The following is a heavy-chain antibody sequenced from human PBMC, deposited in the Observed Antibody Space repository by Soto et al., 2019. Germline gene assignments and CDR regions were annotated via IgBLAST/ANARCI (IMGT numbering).Heavy chain of an antibody. Sequence: GVSLRLSCAASGFTFSSYWMHCVRQAPGKGLVWFSRINSDGSSTSYADSVRGRFTISRDNAKNTRYLQMNSLRADDTAVYYCVRPRRVVAAATREDYWGEGALVTVSS. J-gene: IGHJ4*02. CDR1: GFTFSSYW. V-gene: IGHV3-74*01. CDR2: INSDGSST. CDR3: VRPRRVVAAATREDY. D-gene: IGHD2-15*01.